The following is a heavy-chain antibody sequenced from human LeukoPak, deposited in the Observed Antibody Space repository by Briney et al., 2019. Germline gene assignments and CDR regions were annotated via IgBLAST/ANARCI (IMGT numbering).Heavy chain of an antibody. CDR2: ISSDGSST. D-gene: IGHD6-19*01. V-gene: IGHV3-74*01. J-gene: IGHJ4*02. Sequence: GGSLRLSCAASGFIFSSYPLNWVRQAPGKGLVWVSRISSDGSSTSYADSVKGRFTISRDNAKNTLYLQMNSLRAEDTAVYYCARALAVAGTGGHYWGQGTLVTVSP. CDR3: ARALAVAGTGGHY. CDR1: GFIFSSYP.